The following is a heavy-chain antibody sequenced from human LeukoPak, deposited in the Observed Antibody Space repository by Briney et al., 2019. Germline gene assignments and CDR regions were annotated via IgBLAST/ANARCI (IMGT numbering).Heavy chain of an antibody. V-gene: IGHV4-4*02. D-gene: IGHD5-12*01. CDR3: ARDSRSGYDYYYYYGMDV. CDR1: GGSISSSNW. CDR2: IYHSGST. Sequence: SGTLSLTCAVSGGSISSSNWWSWVRQPPGKGLEWIGEIYHSGSTNYNPSLKSRVTISVDKSKNQFSLKLSSVTAADTAMYYCARDSRSGYDYYYYYGMDVWGQGTTVTVSS. J-gene: IGHJ6*02.